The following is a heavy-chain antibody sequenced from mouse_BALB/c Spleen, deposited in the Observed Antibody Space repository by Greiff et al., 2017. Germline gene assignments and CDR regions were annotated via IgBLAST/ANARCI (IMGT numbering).Heavy chain of an antibody. V-gene: IGHV5-17*02. J-gene: IGHJ1*01. CDR3: AGPDWYFDV. CDR2: ISSGSSTI. CDR1: GFTFSSFG. Sequence: EVKLMESGGGLVQPGGSRKLSCAASGFTFSSFGMHWVRQAPEKGLEWVAYISSGSSTIYYADTVKGRFTISRDNPKNTLFLQMTSLRSEDTAMYYCAGPDWYFDVWGAGTTVTVAS.